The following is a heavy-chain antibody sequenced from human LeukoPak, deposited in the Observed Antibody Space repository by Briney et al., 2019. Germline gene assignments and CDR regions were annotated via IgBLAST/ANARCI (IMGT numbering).Heavy chain of an antibody. V-gene: IGHV1-46*01. Sequence: ASVKVSCKASGYMFTGYYMHWVRQGPGQGLEWMGIISPSGGSTNYAQRFQGRVTMTRDTSKSTVYMELSSLRSDDTAVSYCARGFCSGGSCPQDAFDIWGQGTMVTVSS. CDR2: ISPSGGST. D-gene: IGHD2-15*01. CDR1: GYMFTGYY. J-gene: IGHJ3*02. CDR3: ARGFCSGGSCPQDAFDI.